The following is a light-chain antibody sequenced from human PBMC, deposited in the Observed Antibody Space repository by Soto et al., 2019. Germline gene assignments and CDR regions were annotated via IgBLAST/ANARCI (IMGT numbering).Light chain of an antibody. J-gene: IGLJ1*01. CDR2: DVY. CDR3: SSYGGVYTYV. V-gene: IGLV2-11*01. Sequence: QSVLTQPRSVSGSPGQSVTISCTGSRSDIGAYNYVSWYQQHPGKAPKLMIYDVYKRPSGVPDRFSGSKSGNTASLTISGLQAEDEADYYCSSYGGVYTYVFGTGTKLTVL. CDR1: RSDIGAYNY.